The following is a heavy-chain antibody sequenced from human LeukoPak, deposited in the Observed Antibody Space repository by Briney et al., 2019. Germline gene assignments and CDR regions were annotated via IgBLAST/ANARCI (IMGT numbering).Heavy chain of an antibody. D-gene: IGHD3-22*01. CDR1: GFTFSSYG. Sequence: PGGSLRLSCAASGFTFSSYGMHWVRQAPGKGPEWVAVISYDGSNKYYADSVKGRFTISRDNSKNTLYLQMNSLRAEDTAVYYCAKESYYDSSGYYYNYYFDYWGQGTLVTVSS. CDR2: ISYDGSNK. V-gene: IGHV3-30*18. CDR3: AKESYYDSSGYYYNYYFDY. J-gene: IGHJ4*02.